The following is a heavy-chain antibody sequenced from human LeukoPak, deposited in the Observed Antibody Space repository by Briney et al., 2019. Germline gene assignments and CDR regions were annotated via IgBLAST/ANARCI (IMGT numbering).Heavy chain of an antibody. CDR3: ARGAPVPAAGFDY. V-gene: IGHV1-2*02. J-gene: IGHJ4*02. CDR2: INPNSGGT. Sequence: ASVKVSCKASGYTFTGYYIHWVRQAPGQGLEWMGWINPNSGGTNYAQKFQGRVTMTRDTSISTAYMELSRLRSDDTAVYYCARGAPVPAAGFDYWGQGTLVTVSS. D-gene: IGHD2-2*01. CDR1: GYTFTGYY.